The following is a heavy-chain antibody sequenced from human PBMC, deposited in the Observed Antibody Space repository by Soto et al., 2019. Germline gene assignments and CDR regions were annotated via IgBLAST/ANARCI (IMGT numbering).Heavy chain of an antibody. CDR3: ARLLGSYGDYYFDY. D-gene: IGHD4-17*01. Sequence: SVKVSCKASGGTFSSYAISCVRQAPGQGLEWMGGIIPIFGTANYAQKFQGRVTITADESTSTAYMELSSLRSEDTAVYYCARLLGSYGDYYFDYWGQGTLVTVSS. CDR1: GGTFSSYA. CDR2: IIPIFGTA. V-gene: IGHV1-69*13. J-gene: IGHJ4*02.